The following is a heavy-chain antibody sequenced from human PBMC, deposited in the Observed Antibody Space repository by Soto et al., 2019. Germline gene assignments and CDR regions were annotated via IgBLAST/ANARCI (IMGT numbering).Heavy chain of an antibody. CDR1: GGTFSSYT. Sequence: QVQLVQSGAEVKKPGSSVKVSCNASGGTFSSYTITWVRQAPGQGLEWLGRIIPIFGVTNYAQKFQDRVTITADRSTTTAYMELSRLRSEDTAVYYCVRDWESTTQTWGFGDSWGQGTLVTVSS. CDR3: VRDWESTTQTWGFGDS. CDR2: IIPIFGVT. J-gene: IGHJ4*02. V-gene: IGHV1-69*08. D-gene: IGHD1-1*01.